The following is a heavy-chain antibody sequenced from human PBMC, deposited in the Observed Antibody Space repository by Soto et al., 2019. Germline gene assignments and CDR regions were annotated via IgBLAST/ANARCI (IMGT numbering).Heavy chain of an antibody. D-gene: IGHD6-19*01. CDR2: IYHSGST. Sequence: QVQLQESGPGLVKPSGTLSLTCAVSSGSISSSNWWSWVRQPPGKGLEWIGEIYHSGSTNYNPSLKSRVTISGDKSKNQCSLKLSSVTAADTAVYYCARGGGRSGWFSAFAIWCQGTMVTVSS. J-gene: IGHJ3*02. CDR1: SGSISSSNW. CDR3: ARGGGRSGWFSAFAI. V-gene: IGHV4-4*02.